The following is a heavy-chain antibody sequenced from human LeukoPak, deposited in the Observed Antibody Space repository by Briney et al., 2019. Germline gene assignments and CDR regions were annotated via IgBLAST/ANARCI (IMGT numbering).Heavy chain of an antibody. D-gene: IGHD3-16*02. V-gene: IGHV4-4*02. CDR1: GDFIDTKTW. Sequence: SGTLSLTCGISGDFIDTKTWWSWVRQPPGKGLEWIGEIAHSGGTNYSPSLENRVTMSVDKSRNQFSLKVTSVTAADTAVYFCAKIGGLGELSLFDQWGQGILVTVSA. CDR3: AKIGGLGELSLFDQ. CDR2: IAHSGGT. J-gene: IGHJ4*02.